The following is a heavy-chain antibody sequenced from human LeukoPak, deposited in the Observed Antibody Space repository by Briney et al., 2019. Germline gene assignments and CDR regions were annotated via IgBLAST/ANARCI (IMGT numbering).Heavy chain of an antibody. D-gene: IGHD1-7*01. CDR3: ARFGYNWNYGYDY. CDR1: GYTFTSYD. CDR2: TNPNSGNT. Sequence: ASVKVSCKASGYTFTSYDINWVRQATGQGLEWMGWTNPNSGNTGYAQKSQGRVTITRNTSISTAYMELSSLRSEDTAVYYCARFGYNWNYGYDYWGQGTLVTVSS. J-gene: IGHJ4*02. V-gene: IGHV1-8*03.